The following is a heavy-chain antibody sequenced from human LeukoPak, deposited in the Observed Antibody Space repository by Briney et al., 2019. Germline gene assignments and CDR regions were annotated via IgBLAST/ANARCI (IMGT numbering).Heavy chain of an antibody. CDR3: AREQYYYDSSLPIDY. CDR1: GFTFSSYA. J-gene: IGHJ4*02. Sequence: PGGSLRLSCAASGFTFSSYAMHWVRQAPGKGLEWVAVISYDGSNKYYADSVKGRFTISRDNSKNTLYLQMNSLRAEDTAVYYCAREQYYYDSSLPIDYWGQGTLVTVSS. CDR2: ISYDGSNK. V-gene: IGHV3-30-3*01. D-gene: IGHD3-22*01.